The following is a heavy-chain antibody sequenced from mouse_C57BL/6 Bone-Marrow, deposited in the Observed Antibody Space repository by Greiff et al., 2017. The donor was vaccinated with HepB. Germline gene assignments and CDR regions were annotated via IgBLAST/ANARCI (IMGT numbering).Heavy chain of an antibody. Sequence: EVKLVESGGGLVKPGGSLKLSCAASGFTFSSYTMSWVRQTPEKRLEWVATISGGGGNTYYPDSVKGRFTIARDNAKNTLYLQMSSLRSEDTALYYCARHGMVTTGGFDYWGQGTTLTVSS. V-gene: IGHV5-9*01. D-gene: IGHD2-2*01. J-gene: IGHJ2*01. CDR3: ARHGMVTTGGFDY. CDR2: ISGGGGNT. CDR1: GFTFSSYT.